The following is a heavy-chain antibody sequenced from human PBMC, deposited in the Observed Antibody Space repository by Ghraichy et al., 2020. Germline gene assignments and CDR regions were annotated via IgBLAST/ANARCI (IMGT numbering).Heavy chain of an antibody. J-gene: IGHJ4*02. D-gene: IGHD4-17*01. V-gene: IGHV3-53*04. CDR3: ATGTQTTVTIFDY. CDR1: GFTVSSNY. Sequence: GGSLRLSCAASGFTVSSNYVNWVRQTPGKGLEWVSVIFSGGSTYYADSVKGRFTISRHNSKNTLYLQMNSLRAEDTAVYYCATGTQTTVTIFDYWGQGTLVTVSS. CDR2: IFSGGST.